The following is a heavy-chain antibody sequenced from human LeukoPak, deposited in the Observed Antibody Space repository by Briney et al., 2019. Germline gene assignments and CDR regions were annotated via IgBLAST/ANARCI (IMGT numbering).Heavy chain of an antibody. V-gene: IGHV1-2*02. J-gene: IGHJ5*02. CDR2: INPNSGGT. Sequence: ASVKVSCKASGYTFTGYYMHWVRQAPGQGLEWMGWINPNSGGTNYAQKFQGRVTMTRDTSISTAYMELSRLRSDDTAVYYCAREDYYDSSGSHNWFDPWGQETLVTVSS. D-gene: IGHD3-22*01. CDR1: GYTFTGYY. CDR3: AREDYYDSSGSHNWFDP.